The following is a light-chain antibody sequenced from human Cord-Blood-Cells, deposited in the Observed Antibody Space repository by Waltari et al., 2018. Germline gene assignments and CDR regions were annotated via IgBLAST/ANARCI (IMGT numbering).Light chain of an antibody. CDR3: QAWDSSTAV. Sequence: SYELTQPPSVSVSPGQKASIPCSGDKLGDKYACWYQQKPGQSPVLVIYQDSKRPSGITERFSGSNSGNTATLTISGTQAMDEADYYCQAWDSSTAVFGGGTKLTVL. CDR2: QDS. V-gene: IGLV3-1*01. CDR1: KLGDKY. J-gene: IGLJ2*01.